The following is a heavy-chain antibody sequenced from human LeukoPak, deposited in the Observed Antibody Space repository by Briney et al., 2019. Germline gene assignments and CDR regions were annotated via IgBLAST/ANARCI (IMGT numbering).Heavy chain of an antibody. D-gene: IGHD1-7*01. CDR1: GGSISSYY. J-gene: IGHJ4*02. Sequence: SETLSLTCTVSGGSISSYYWSWIRQPPGKGLEWIGYIYYSGSTNYNPSLKSRVTISVDTSKNQFSLKLSSVTAADTAVYYCARRNYEALFDYWGRGTLVTVSS. CDR3: ARRNYEALFDY. CDR2: IYYSGST. V-gene: IGHV4-59*08.